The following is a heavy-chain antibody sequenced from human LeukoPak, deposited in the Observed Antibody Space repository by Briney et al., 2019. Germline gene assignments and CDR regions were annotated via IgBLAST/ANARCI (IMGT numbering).Heavy chain of an antibody. D-gene: IGHD2/OR15-2a*01. CDR2: INQDGNEK. CDR3: ASKVTVPEIRFFYHYGLDV. Sequence: GGSLRPSCAASGFKFGDYWMTWVRQAPGKGLEWVANINQDGNEKYYVDSVKGRFTISRDNTKNSLDLQMSSLRAEDTAVYYCASKVTVPEIRFFYHYGLDVWGQGTTVTVS. V-gene: IGHV3-7*03. CDR1: GFKFGDYW. J-gene: IGHJ6*02.